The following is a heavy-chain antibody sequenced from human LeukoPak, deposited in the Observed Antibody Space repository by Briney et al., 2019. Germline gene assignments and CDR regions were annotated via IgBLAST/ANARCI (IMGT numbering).Heavy chain of an antibody. CDR3: AKEGRDGFNYDY. V-gene: IGHV3-30*18. CDR1: RFTFSSYG. J-gene: IGHJ4*02. Sequence: PGGSLRLSCAASRFTFSSYGMHWVRQAPGMGLEWVAVISYDGSNKYYADSVKGRFTVSRDNSKNTLYLQMNSLRAEDTAVYYCAKEGRDGFNYDYWGQGTLVTVSS. CDR2: ISYDGSNK. D-gene: IGHD5-24*01.